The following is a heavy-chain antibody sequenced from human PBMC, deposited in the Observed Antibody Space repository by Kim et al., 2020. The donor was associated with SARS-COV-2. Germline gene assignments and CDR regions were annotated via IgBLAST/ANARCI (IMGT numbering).Heavy chain of an antibody. J-gene: IGHJ4*02. Sequence: ASVKVSCKTSGFRFNILGINWVRQAPGQGLEWMGWISAYNGDIKYAQKFQGRVSLTTETSTSTVYMDLWSLTSDDTAIYYCAKAEGGLAPLDSWGQGTL. D-gene: IGHD6-19*01. CDR3: AKAEGGLAPLDS. CDR1: GFRFNILG. CDR2: ISAYNGDI. V-gene: IGHV1-18*01.